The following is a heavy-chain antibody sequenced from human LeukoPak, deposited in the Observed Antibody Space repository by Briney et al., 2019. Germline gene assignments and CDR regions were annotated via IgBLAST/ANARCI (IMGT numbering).Heavy chain of an antibody. CDR2: IYYSGST. Sequence: SETLSLTCTVSGGSISSYYWSWIRQPPGKGLEWIGYIYYSGSTNYNPSLKSRVTISVDTSKNQFSLKLSSVTAADTAVYYCARTIAAGTYYFDYWGQGTLVTVSS. J-gene: IGHJ4*02. CDR1: GGSISSYY. V-gene: IGHV4-59*01. CDR3: ARTIAAGTYYFDY. D-gene: IGHD6-13*01.